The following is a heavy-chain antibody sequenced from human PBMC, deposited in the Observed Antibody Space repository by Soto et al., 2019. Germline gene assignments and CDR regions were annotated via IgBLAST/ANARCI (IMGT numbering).Heavy chain of an antibody. D-gene: IGHD3-10*01. CDR3: ARGRASGSHYLLDY. Sequence: QVQLVQSGAEVRKPGASVKVSCKASGDTFTTYDINWVRQATGHGLEWMGWINPNSGNIGYAQRFQGRVTMTRDTAIRTAYMEVSSLRSDDTAVYYCARGRASGSHYLLDYWGQGTLVTVSS. CDR1: GDTFTTYD. V-gene: IGHV1-8*01. J-gene: IGHJ4*02. CDR2: INPNSGNI.